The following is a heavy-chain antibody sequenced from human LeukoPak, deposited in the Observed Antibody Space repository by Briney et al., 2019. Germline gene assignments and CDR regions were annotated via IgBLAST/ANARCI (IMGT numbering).Heavy chain of an antibody. V-gene: IGHV4-39*07. D-gene: IGHD3-10*01. J-gene: IGHJ6*03. CDR2: IFYSGST. CDR3: ARGAPRGSGSYYRRRYYYYYMDV. CDR1: GGSISTSNYY. Sequence: PSETLSLTCTVSGGSISTSNYYWGWIRQPPGKGLEWIGNIFYSGSTYYSPSVKSRVTISLDTSRNQFSLKLNSVTAADTAVYYCARGAPRGSGSYYRRRYYYYYMDVWGKGTTVTISS.